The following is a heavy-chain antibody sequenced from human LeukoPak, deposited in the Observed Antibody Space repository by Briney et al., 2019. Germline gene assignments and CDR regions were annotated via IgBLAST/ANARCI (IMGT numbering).Heavy chain of an antibody. J-gene: IGHJ4*02. CDR2: ISWNSGSI. Sequence: GGSLRLSCAASGFTFDDYAMHWVRQAPGKGLEWVPGISWNSGSIGYADSVKGRFTISRDNAKNSLYLQMNSLRAEDTALYYWAKGGSEYQLLSAFDYWGQGTLVTVSS. D-gene: IGHD2-2*01. CDR1: GFTFDDYA. V-gene: IGHV3-9*01. CDR3: AKGGSEYQLLSAFDY.